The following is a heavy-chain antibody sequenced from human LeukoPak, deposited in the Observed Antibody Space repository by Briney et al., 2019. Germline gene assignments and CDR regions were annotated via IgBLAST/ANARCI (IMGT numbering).Heavy chain of an antibody. CDR3: ARGSAAAPQRG. Sequence: PSETLSLTCAVYGESFSSYYWSWIRQPPGKGLEWIGEINHSGSTNYNPSLKSRLTISVDTSKNHFSLKLSSVTAADTAVYYCARGSAAAPQRGWGQGTLVTVSS. CDR1: GESFSSYY. V-gene: IGHV4-34*01. D-gene: IGHD6-13*01. J-gene: IGHJ4*02. CDR2: INHSGST.